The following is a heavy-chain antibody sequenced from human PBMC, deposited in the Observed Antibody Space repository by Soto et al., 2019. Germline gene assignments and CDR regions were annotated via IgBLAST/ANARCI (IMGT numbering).Heavy chain of an antibody. D-gene: IGHD1-26*01. CDR1: GFIFSRYA. CDR3: AKDRSGSYYYYYYGMDV. Sequence: PGGSLRLSCAASGFIFSRYAMSWVRQAPGKGLEWVSAISGSGGSTYYADSVKGRFTISRDNSKNTLYLQMNSLRAEDTAVYYRAKDRSGSYYYYYYGMDVWGQGTTVTVSS. J-gene: IGHJ6*02. CDR2: ISGSGGST. V-gene: IGHV3-23*01.